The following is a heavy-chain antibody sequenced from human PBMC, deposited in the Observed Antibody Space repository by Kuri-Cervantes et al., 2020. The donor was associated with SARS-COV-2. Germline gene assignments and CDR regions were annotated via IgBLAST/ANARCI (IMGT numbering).Heavy chain of an antibody. J-gene: IGHJ4*02. CDR1: GFTFSSYS. Sequence: LSLTCAASGFTFSSYSMNWVRQAPGKGLEWVSSISSSDSYIYYADSVKGRFTISRDNAKNSLFLQMNSLRAEDTAVYFCARAFDTTTYISAYWGRGTLVTVSS. CDR3: ARAFDTTTYISAY. CDR2: ISSSDSYI. V-gene: IGHV3-21*01. D-gene: IGHD2/OR15-2a*01.